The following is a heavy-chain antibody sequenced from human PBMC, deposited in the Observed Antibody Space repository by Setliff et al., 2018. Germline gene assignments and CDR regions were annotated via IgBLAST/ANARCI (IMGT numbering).Heavy chain of an antibody. CDR3: AKFVGYTYGYDY. Sequence: GGSLRLSCATSGPDLSRNKIHWIRQAPGKGLEWVSYITNSGGTIYYADSVKGRFTISRDNAKNSLFLQMNSLRAEDTALYYCAKFVGYTYGYDYWGRGTLVTVSS. CDR1: GPDLSRNK. D-gene: IGHD5-18*01. V-gene: IGHV3-48*03. CDR2: ITNSGGTI. J-gene: IGHJ4*02.